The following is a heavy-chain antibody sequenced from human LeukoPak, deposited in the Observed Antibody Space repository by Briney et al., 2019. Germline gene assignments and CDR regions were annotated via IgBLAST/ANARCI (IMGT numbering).Heavy chain of an antibody. V-gene: IGHV1-46*01. D-gene: IGHD6-13*01. CDR2: INPSGGST. CDR1: GYTFSSYH. Sequence: ASVKLSCKASGYTFSSYHLHWVRQAPGQGLEWMGIINPSGGSTSYAQKFQGRVTMTRDTSTSTVYMELSSLRSEDTAVYYCARDPAIAAEVLNYGMDVWGQGTTVTVSS. CDR3: ARDPAIAAEVLNYGMDV. J-gene: IGHJ6*02.